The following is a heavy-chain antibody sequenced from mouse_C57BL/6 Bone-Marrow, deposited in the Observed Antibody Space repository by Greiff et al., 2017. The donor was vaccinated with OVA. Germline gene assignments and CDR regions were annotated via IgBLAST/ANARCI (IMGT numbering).Heavy chain of an antibody. V-gene: IGHV1-52*01. D-gene: IGHD1-1*02. CDR2: IDPSDSET. CDR3: ARLWDY. CDR1: GYTFTSYW. Sequence: QVHVKQPGAELVRPGSSVKLSCKASGYTFTSYWMHWVKQRPIQGLEWIGNIDPSDSETPYNQKFKDKATLTVDKSSSTAYMQLSSLTSEDSAVYYCARLWDYWGQGTTLTVSS. J-gene: IGHJ2*01.